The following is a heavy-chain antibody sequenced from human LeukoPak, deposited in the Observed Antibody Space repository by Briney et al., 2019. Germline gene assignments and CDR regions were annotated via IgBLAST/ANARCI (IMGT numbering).Heavy chain of an antibody. CDR3: AKAPARLRFLEWSRDAFDI. Sequence: GGSLRLSCAASGFTFSSYAMSWVRQAPGKGLEWVSAISGSGGSTYYADSVKGRFTISRDNSKNTLYLQMNSLRAEDTAVYYCAKAPARLRFLEWSRDAFDIWGQGTMVTVSS. V-gene: IGHV3-23*01. CDR1: GFTFSSYA. CDR2: ISGSGGST. J-gene: IGHJ3*02. D-gene: IGHD3-3*01.